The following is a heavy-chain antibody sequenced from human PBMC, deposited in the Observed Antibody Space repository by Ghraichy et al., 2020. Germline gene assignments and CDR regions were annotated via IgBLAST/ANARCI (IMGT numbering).Heavy chain of an antibody. D-gene: IGHD3-16*01. Sequence: RGSLRLSCAASGFFFSTYAVHWVRQAPGKGLEWVAVISYNGRNNSYADSVKGRFTISRDNSKNTLYLQMDSLRPEDTAVYFCARDRGYLYDFDYWGRGTLVTVSS. CDR3: ARDRGYLYDFDY. J-gene: IGHJ4*02. CDR1: GFFFSTYA. V-gene: IGHV3-30*04. CDR2: ISYNGRNN.